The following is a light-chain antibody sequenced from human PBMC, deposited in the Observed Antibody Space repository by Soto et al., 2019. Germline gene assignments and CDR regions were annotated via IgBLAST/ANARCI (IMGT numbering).Light chain of an antibody. CDR3: QQYASSRWT. J-gene: IGKJ1*01. CDR2: GAS. Sequence: EIVLTQSPGTMSLSLGERATLSCRASQSVASAYLAWYQHKPGKAPRLLVFGASRRATGIPDRISGSGSGTDFTLTISRLEPEDFAVDYCQQYASSRWTFGQGTKVEAK. V-gene: IGKV3-20*01. CDR1: QSVASAY.